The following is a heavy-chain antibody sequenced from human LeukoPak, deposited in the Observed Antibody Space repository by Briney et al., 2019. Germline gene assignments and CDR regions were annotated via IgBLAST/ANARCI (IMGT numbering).Heavy chain of an antibody. V-gene: IGHV1-2*06. CDR3: ARHSDSAGFAR. CDR2: INPNSGGT. J-gene: IGHJ4*02. Sequence: ASVKVSCKASGYTFAGYYLHWVRQAPGQGLEWMGRINPNSGGTNYAPKFQDKVAMTRDTSNSTAYMELSRLRSDDTAVYYCARHSDSAGFARWGQGSLVIVSS. D-gene: IGHD4-11*01. CDR1: GYTFAGYY.